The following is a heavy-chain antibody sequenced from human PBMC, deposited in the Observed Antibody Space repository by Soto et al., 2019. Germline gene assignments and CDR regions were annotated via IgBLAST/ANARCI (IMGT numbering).Heavy chain of an antibody. CDR1: GFTFSSYW. Sequence: HPGGSLRLSCAASGFTFSSYWMHWVRQAPGKGLVWVSRINSDGSSTSYADSVKGRFTISSDNAKNTLYLQMNSLRAEDTAVYYCARELQWLVRGDYYYGMDVWGQGTTVTVSS. D-gene: IGHD6-19*01. CDR2: INSDGSST. CDR3: ARELQWLVRGDYYYGMDV. V-gene: IGHV3-74*01. J-gene: IGHJ6*02.